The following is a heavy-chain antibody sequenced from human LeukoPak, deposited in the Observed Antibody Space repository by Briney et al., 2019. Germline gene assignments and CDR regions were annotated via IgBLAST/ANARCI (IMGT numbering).Heavy chain of an antibody. D-gene: IGHD6-19*01. Sequence: SETLSLTCAVYGGSFSGYYWSWIRQPPGKGLEWIGSIYYSGSTYYNPSLKSRVTISVDTSKNQFSLKLSSVTAADTAVYYCASSPSIAVAGIDYWGQGTLVTVSS. J-gene: IGHJ4*02. CDR2: IYYSGST. V-gene: IGHV4-34*01. CDR3: ASSPSIAVAGIDY. CDR1: GGSFSGYY.